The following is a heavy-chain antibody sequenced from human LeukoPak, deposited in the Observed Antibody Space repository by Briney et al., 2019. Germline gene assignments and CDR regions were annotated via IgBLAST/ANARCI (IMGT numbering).Heavy chain of an antibody. CDR2: IKSKGSGETT. V-gene: IGHV3-15*01. J-gene: IGHJ6*03. CDR3: TWVKADKGISYFFMDV. CDR1: GFKFTDAW. D-gene: IGHD2-15*01. Sequence: GGSLRLSCATSGFKFTDAWMSWVRQAPGKGLEWIGRIKSKGSGETTEYAAPVRGRFTISRNDPQNTVFLQMNSLKTEDTAVYFCTWVKADKGISYFFMDVWGKGTTVIVSS.